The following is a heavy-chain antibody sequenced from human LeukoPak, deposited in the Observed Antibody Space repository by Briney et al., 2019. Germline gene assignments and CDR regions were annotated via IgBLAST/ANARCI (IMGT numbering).Heavy chain of an antibody. Sequence: GGSLRLSCAASELTFITHAMSWVRPAPGKGLEWVSSIRGSDGSTYYEASVKGRFAISRDNSKNTLYLQMNSLRAEDTALYYCAKDVYGDYGGLDYWGQGTLVTVYS. V-gene: IGHV3-23*01. CDR2: IRGSDGST. CDR3: AKDVYGDYGGLDY. D-gene: IGHD4-17*01. J-gene: IGHJ4*02. CDR1: ELTFITHA.